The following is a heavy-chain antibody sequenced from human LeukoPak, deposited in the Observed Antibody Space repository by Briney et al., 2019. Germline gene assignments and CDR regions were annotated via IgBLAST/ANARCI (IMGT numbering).Heavy chain of an antibody. V-gene: IGHV4-59*01. CDR2: IYYTGRT. J-gene: IGHJ6*03. CDR3: ARETSQKGAHYMDV. D-gene: IGHD3-16*01. Sequence: PSETLSLTCTVSGGSINDYYWSWIRQSPGKGLEWIGYIYYTGRTKYNPSVQSRVTISVDTSKNQFSLKLSSVTAADTAVYYCARETSQKGAHYMDVWGKGTTVTISS. CDR1: GGSINDYY.